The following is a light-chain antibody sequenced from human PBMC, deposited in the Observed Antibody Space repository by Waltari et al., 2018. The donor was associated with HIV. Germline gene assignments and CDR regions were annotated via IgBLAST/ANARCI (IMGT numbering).Light chain of an antibody. CDR3: QVWDDIIGPYVV. J-gene: IGLJ3*02. Sequence: YVLTQPPSVSVAPGEAARISCGGNNIEDKTVHWYQQKPGQAPVLVIYYNDDRPSGIPERFSGSNSQNTATLTISRVEAGDEADYYCQVWDDIIGPYVVFGGGTKLTVV. CDR2: YND. V-gene: IGLV3-21*04. CDR1: NIEDKT.